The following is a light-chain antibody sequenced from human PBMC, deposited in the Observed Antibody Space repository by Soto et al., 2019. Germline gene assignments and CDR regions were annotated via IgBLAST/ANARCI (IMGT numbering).Light chain of an antibody. CDR1: QDIKGY. CDR3: QQGYSTPWT. J-gene: IGKJ1*01. CDR2: SAS. Sequence: DIQMTQSPSSLSASVGDRVTITCRASQDIKGYLNWYQQKSGEAPHLLVYSASTLQGGVPSRFAGSASGTDFALSISSLQAEDVATYFCQQGYSTPWTFGPGTKVDI. V-gene: IGKV1-39*01.